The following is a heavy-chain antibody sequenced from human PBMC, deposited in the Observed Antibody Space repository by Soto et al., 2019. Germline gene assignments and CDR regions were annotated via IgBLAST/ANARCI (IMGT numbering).Heavy chain of an antibody. Sequence: PGGSLRLSCAASRFTFSTYWMSWVRQAPGKGLEWVANIKQDGGEKYYVDSVKGRFTISRDNAKNSVYLQMNSLRAEDTAVYYCARVGMTANYYYYGMDVWGQGTTVTVSS. CDR3: ARVGMTANYYYYGMDV. V-gene: IGHV3-7*03. CDR2: IKQDGGEK. J-gene: IGHJ6*02. CDR1: RFTFSTYW. D-gene: IGHD2-21*02.